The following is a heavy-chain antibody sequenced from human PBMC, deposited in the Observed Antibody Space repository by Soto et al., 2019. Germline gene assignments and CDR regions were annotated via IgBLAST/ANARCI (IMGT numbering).Heavy chain of an antibody. J-gene: IGHJ1*01. V-gene: IGHV1-69*01. D-gene: IGHD1-1*01. CDR3: VRAPHNNRCQVFQ. CDR1: GGTFSGTA. CDR2: IIPVFATT. Sequence: QVQLVQSGPEMKKPGSSVKVSCKISGGTFSGTAINWVRQAPGQGHEWVGGIIPVFATTHYPQKFQGRVTITADDSTNTVYLELSRLRSADTAVYHCVRAPHNNRCQVFQWGQGTGVTVSS.